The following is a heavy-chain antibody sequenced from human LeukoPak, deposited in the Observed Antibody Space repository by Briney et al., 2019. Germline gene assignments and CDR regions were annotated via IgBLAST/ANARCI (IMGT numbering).Heavy chain of an antibody. D-gene: IGHD3-22*01. CDR1: GFTFSSYG. CDR2: IRYDGSNK. V-gene: IGHV3-30*02. J-gene: IGHJ4*02. Sequence: PGGSLRLSCAASGFTFSSYGMHWVRQAPGKGLEWVAFIRYDGSNKYYADSVKGRFTISRDNAKNTLYLQMNSLRAEDTAVYYCARASSYYYDSSGYFDYWGQGTLVTVSS. CDR3: ARASSYYYDSSGYFDY.